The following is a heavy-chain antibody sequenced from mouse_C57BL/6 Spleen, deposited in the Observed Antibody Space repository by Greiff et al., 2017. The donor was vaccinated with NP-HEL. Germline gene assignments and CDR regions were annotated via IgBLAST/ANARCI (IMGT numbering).Heavy chain of an antibody. CDR1: GFTFSSYG. CDR3: ARPFYGSREFAY. V-gene: IGHV5-6*02. D-gene: IGHD1-1*01. J-gene: IGHJ3*01. CDR2: ISSGGSYT. Sequence: DVMLVESGGDLVKPGGSLKLSCAASGFTFSSYGMSWVRQTPDKRLEWVATISSGGSYTYYPDSLKGRFTISRNNAKNTLYLQMSSLKSEDTAMYYCARPFYGSREFAYWGQGTLVTVSA.